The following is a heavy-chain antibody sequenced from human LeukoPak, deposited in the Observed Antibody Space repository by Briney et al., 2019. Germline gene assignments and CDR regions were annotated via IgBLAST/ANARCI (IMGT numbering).Heavy chain of an antibody. CDR1: GFTFSSYA. CDR2: ISRGSDHI. J-gene: IGHJ4*02. V-gene: IGHV3-21*01. Sequence: NPGRSLRLSCAASGFTFSSYAMNWVRQAPGKGLEWVSSISRGSDHIFYADSMKGRFTISRDNAKNSLYLQMNSLGAEDTAVYYCARPYDTRGYFPDYWGQGTLVTVSS. CDR3: ARPYDTRGYFPDY. D-gene: IGHD3-22*01.